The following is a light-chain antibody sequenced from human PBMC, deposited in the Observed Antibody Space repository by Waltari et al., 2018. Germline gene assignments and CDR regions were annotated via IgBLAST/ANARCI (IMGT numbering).Light chain of an antibody. V-gene: IGKV1-39*01. CDR3: QQSYDTPDYT. Sequence: DIQMTQSPSYLSASVGERVTITCRAVHSSSSYLNWYQQKPGKAPKLLIYAASSLQSGVPSRFSGSGSGTDFTLTISSLQPEDFATYYCQQSYDTPDYTFGQGTKLEIK. J-gene: IGKJ2*01. CDR2: AAS. CDR1: HSSSSY.